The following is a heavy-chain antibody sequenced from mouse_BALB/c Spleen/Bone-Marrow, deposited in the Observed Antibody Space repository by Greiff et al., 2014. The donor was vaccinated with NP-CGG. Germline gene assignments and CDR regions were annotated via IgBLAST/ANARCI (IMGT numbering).Heavy chain of an antibody. V-gene: IGHV1-80*01. CDR3: ARVRNWADY. J-gene: IGHJ2*01. D-gene: IGHD4-1*01. Sequence: VQLQESXAELVRPGSSVKISCKASGYAFSSYWMNWVKRRPGQGLEWIGQIYPGDGDTNYNGKFKGKATLTADKASSTAYMQLSSLTSEDSAVYFCARVRNWADYWGQGTTLTVSS. CDR1: GYAFSSYW. CDR2: IYPGDGDT.